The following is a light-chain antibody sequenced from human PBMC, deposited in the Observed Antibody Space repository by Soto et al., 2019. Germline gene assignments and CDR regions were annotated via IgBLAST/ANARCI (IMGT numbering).Light chain of an antibody. Sequence: VLTQPASVSGSPGQSIAISCAGTSSDIGTYNHVSWYQQHPGKAPQLIIYEDINRPSGLSSRFSGSKSGNTASLTISGLQAEDEADYFCCSYTTSSTLVCGTGTKVTVL. CDR2: EDI. V-gene: IGLV2-14*01. J-gene: IGLJ1*01. CDR1: SSDIGTYNH. CDR3: CSYTTSSTLV.